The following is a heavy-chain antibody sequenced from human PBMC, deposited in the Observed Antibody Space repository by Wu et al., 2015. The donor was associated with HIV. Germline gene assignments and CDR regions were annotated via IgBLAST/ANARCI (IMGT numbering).Heavy chain of an antibody. Sequence: QVQLVQSGAEVKKPGASVKVSCKASGYTFTGYYMHWVRQAPGQGPEWMGWINPNSGGTNYAQKFQGRVTMTRDTSISTAYMELSRLRSDDTAVYYCARGEDGFGEFGYYYYGMDVWGQGTTVTVSS. D-gene: IGHD3-10*01. V-gene: IGHV1-2*02. J-gene: IGHJ6*02. CDR3: ARGEDGFGEFGYYYYGMDV. CDR1: GYTFTGYY. CDR2: INPNSGGT.